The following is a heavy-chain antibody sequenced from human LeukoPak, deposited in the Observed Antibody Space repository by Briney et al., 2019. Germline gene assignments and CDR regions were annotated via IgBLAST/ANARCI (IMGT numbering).Heavy chain of an antibody. CDR3: ARGFSGSYPDY. D-gene: IGHD1-26*01. CDR2: ISSSSSTI. CDR1: GFTFSSYS. J-gene: IGHJ4*02. V-gene: IGHV3-48*04. Sequence: GGSLRLSCAASGFTFSSYSMNWVRQAPGKGLEWVSYISSSSSTIYYADSVKGRFTISRDNAKNSLYLQMNSLRAEDTAVYYCARGFSGSYPDYWGQGTLVTVSS.